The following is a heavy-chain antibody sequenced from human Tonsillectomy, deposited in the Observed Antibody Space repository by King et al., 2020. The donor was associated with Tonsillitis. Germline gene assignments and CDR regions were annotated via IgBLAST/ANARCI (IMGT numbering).Heavy chain of an antibody. V-gene: IGHV3-30*18. CDR1: GFTFKVYG. Sequence: VQLVESGGGVVQPGRSLRLSCVASGFTFKVYGMHWVRQAPGKGLEWVALISYDGINEYYTDSVRGRFTISRDNSRNTVFLQMNSLRMDDTAVYHCAKGISWGLDTWGQGSLVTVSS. CDR2: ISYDGINE. CDR3: AKGISWGLDT. J-gene: IGHJ5*02. D-gene: IGHD6-13*01.